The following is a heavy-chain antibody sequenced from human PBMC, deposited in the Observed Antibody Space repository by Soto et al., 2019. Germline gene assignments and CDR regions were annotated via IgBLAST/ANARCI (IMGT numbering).Heavy chain of an antibody. CDR3: ARVRTLDGFDI. V-gene: IGHV4-4*02. J-gene: IGHJ3*02. Sequence: QVQLQESGPGLVKPSGTLSLTCAVSGGSISSSNWWSWVRQPPGKGLEWIGEIYHSGSTNYNPSLKSRVTLPVDKSKTQFSLRLNSVTAADTAVYYCARVRTLDGFDIWGQGTMVTVSS. CDR1: GGSISSSNW. CDR2: IYHSGST.